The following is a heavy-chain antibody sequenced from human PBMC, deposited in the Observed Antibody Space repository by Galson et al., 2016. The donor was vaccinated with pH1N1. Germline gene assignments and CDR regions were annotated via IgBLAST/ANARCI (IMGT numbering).Heavy chain of an antibody. J-gene: IGHJ6*02. CDR3: ARQIGGGGNV. D-gene: IGHD3-16*01. CDR1: GFTFSDYW. Sequence: LSCAASGFTFSDYWMTWVRQAPGKGLEWVANIKEDGSQEHYVDFVKGRFTISRDNAKNTLYLQMNSLRVEDTAVYYCARQIGGGGNVWGQGTTVTVSS. V-gene: IGHV3-7*03. CDR2: IKEDGSQE.